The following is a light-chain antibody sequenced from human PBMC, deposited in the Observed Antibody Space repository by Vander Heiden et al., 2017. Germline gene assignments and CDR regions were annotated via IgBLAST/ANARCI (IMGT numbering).Light chain of an antibody. V-gene: IGKV3-11*01. Sequence: EIVLTQSPATLSLSPGERATLSCRASQSVSSYLVWYQQKPGQAPRLLIYDASNRATSIPARFSGSGSETDFTLTISSLEPEDFAVYYCQQRSNWSITFGGGTKVEIK. CDR1: QSVSSY. CDR3: QQRSNWSIT. CDR2: DAS. J-gene: IGKJ4*01.